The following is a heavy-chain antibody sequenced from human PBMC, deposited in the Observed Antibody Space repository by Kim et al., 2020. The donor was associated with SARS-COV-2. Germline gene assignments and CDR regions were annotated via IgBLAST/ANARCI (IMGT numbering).Heavy chain of an antibody. D-gene: IGHD6-19*01. Sequence: GGSLRLSCVASGFRFDDYGMSWVRQAPGMGLEWVAGINSKGDSTGYADSVKGRFTISRDNSKNSLYLQMNSLRVEDTAFYYCARGDIAMTAADWGQGT. CDR3: ARGDIAMTAAD. CDR2: INSKGDST. V-gene: IGHV3-20*04. J-gene: IGHJ4*02. CDR1: GFRFDDYG.